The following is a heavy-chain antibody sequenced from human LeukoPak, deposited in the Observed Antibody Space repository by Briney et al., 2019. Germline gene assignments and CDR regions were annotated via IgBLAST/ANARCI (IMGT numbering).Heavy chain of an antibody. CDR3: ARCDSSSWDNWFDP. J-gene: IGHJ5*02. D-gene: IGHD6-13*01. CDR2: IKQDGSEK. CDR1: GFTVSSNY. V-gene: IGHV3-7*01. Sequence: PGGSLRLSCAASGFTVSSNYMSWVRQAPGKGLEWVANIKQDGSEKYYVDSVKGRFTISRDNAKNSLYLQMNSLRAEDTAVYYCARCDSSSWDNWFDPWGQGTLVTVSS.